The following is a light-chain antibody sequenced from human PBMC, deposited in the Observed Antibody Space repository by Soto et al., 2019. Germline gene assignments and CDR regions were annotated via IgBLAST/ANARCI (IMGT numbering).Light chain of an antibody. CDR3: NSYVGSNTYV. J-gene: IGLJ1*01. CDR1: ASDIGRYNY. V-gene: IGLV2-8*01. CDR2: EVT. Sequence: QSALTQPPSASGSPGQSVTISCIGTASDIGRYNYVSWYQHHPGKAPKLIIYEVTKRPSGVPDRSSGSKSGNTASLTVSGLQADDEADYYCNSYVGSNTYVFGTGTKVTVL.